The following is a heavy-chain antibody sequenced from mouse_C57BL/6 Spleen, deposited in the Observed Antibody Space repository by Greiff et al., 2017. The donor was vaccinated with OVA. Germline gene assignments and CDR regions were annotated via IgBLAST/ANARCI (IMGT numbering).Heavy chain of an antibody. Sequence: VQLQQSGAELVRPGASVTLSCKASGYTFTDYEMHWVKQTPVHGLEWIGAIDPETGGTAYNQKFKGKAILTADKSSSTAYMELRSLTSEDSAVYYCTRRGYYGFDYWGQGTTLTVSS. CDR2: IDPETGGT. CDR3: TRRGYYGFDY. D-gene: IGHD1-1*01. J-gene: IGHJ2*01. CDR1: GYTFTDYE. V-gene: IGHV1-15*01.